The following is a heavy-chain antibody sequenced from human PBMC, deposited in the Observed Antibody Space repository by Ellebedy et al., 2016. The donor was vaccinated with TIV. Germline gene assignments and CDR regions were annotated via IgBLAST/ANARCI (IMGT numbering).Heavy chain of an antibody. CDR2: INHSGSA. V-gene: IGHV4-34*01. D-gene: IGHD2-15*01. CDR1: GGSLSGYY. J-gene: IGHJ4*02. Sequence: MPSETLSLTCAVYGGSLSGYYWGWIRQAPGKGLEWIGDINHSGSANYHPSLKSRVTLSVDTSKNHFSLKLSSVTAADTAVYYCARGLQLDDVVVVAGYDYWGQGTLVTVSS. CDR3: ARGLQLDDVVVVAGYDY.